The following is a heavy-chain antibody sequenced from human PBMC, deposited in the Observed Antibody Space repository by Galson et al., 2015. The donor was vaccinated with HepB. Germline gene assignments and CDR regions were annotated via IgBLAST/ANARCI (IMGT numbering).Heavy chain of an antibody. CDR2: ISGSGGST. V-gene: IGHV3-23*01. CDR1: GFTFSSYA. Sequence: LRLSCAASGFTFSSYAMSWVRQAPGKGLEWVSAISGSGGSTYYADSVKGRFTISRDNSKNTLYLQMNSLRAEDTAVYYCARQYSSIAAQGGWFDPWGQGTLVTVSS. D-gene: IGHD6-6*01. J-gene: IGHJ5*02. CDR3: ARQYSSIAAQGGWFDP.